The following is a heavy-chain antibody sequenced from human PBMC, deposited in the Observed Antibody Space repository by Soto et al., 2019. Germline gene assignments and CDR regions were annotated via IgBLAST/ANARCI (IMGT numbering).Heavy chain of an antibody. CDR3: ARAVLHIVGISGIRFDYYSMDV. Sequence: ASVKVSCKASGYTFSSYEINWVRQATGQGLEWMGCMNPDSGNTGYAQKFQGRVSLTTDTSISTAYLELSSLTSEDTAVYYCARAVLHIVGISGIRFDYYSMDVWGQGTTVTVSS. J-gene: IGHJ6*02. CDR1: GYTFSSYE. CDR2: MNPDSGNT. V-gene: IGHV1-8*01. D-gene: IGHD2-21*01.